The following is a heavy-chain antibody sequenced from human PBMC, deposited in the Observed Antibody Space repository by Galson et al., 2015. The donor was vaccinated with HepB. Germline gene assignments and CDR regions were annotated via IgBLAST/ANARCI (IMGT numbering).Heavy chain of an antibody. Sequence: SLRLSCAASGFSLSNSEMNWVRQAPGKGLEWVSYVSGSGSIVQYSDSVKGRFTVSKDYAENSLFLQMNSLRAEDTAVYYCARFGDLPFFDYWGQGALVTVSS. CDR3: ARFGDLPFFDY. V-gene: IGHV3-48*03. CDR1: GFSLSNSE. D-gene: IGHD5/OR15-5a*01. CDR2: VSGSGSIV. J-gene: IGHJ4*02.